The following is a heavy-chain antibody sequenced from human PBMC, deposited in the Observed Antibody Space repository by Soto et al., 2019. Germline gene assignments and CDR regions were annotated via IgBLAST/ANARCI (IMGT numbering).Heavy chain of an antibody. CDR1: GGSFSGYS. CDR3: ARDKITGLFDY. V-gene: IGHV4-34*01. CDR2: INHSGST. J-gene: IGHJ4*02. Sequence: SETLSLTCAVYGGSFSGYSWTWIRQPPGTGLEWIEEINHSGSTNYNPSLKSRVTISVDTSKNQFSLKLTSVTAADTAVYYCARDKITGLFDYWGQGTLVTVSS. D-gene: IGHD2-8*02.